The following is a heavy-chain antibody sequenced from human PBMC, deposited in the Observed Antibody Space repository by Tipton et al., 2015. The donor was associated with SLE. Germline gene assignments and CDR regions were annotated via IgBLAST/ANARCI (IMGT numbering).Heavy chain of an antibody. CDR2: IRYDGSNK. Sequence: GSLRLSCAASGFTFSSYGMHWVRQAPGKGLEWVAFIRYDGSNKYYADSVKGRFTISRDNSKNTLYLQMNSLRAEDTAVYYCAGAVTTGDAFDIWGQGTMVTVSS. V-gene: IGHV3-30*02. J-gene: IGHJ3*02. CDR3: AGAVTTGDAFDI. D-gene: IGHD4-17*01. CDR1: GFTFSSYG.